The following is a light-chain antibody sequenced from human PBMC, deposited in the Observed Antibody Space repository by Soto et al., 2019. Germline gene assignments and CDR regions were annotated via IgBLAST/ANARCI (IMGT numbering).Light chain of an antibody. V-gene: IGKV1-5*01. CDR1: QNIGRW. CDR3: QQYGGSPIT. CDR2: AAS. J-gene: IGKJ5*01. Sequence: DIQMTQSPSILSASIGDRVTISCRASQNIGRWLAWYQQKPGTAPNLLIYAASSLQSGVPSRFSGSGSGTDFTLTISSLEPDDFALYFCQQYGGSPITFGLGTRLEI.